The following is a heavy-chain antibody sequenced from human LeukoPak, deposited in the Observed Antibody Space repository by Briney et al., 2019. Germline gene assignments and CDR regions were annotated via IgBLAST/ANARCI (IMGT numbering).Heavy chain of an antibody. CDR2: ISGSGGST. CDR1: GFTFSSYA. Sequence: TGGSLRLSCAASGFTFSSYAMSWVRQAPGKGLEWVSAISGSGGSTYYADSVKGRFTISRDNSKNSLYLQMNSLRAEDTAVYYCARDVRDSSGYDAFDIWGQGTMVTVSS. D-gene: IGHD3-22*01. CDR3: ARDVRDSSGYDAFDI. V-gene: IGHV3-23*01. J-gene: IGHJ3*02.